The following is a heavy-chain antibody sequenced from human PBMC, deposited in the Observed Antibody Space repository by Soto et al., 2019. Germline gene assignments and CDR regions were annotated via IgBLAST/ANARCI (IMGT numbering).Heavy chain of an antibody. CDR3: ARERDWNYLQGVCFDL. CDR1: GFTFSSYS. CDR2: ISSSSSTI. J-gene: IGHJ2*01. D-gene: IGHD1-7*01. Sequence: GGSLRLSCAASGFTFSSYSMNWVRQAPGKGLEWVSYISSSSSTIYYADSVKGRFTISRDNAKNSLYLQMNSLRAEDTAVYYCARERDWNYLQGVCFDLWGRGTLVTVSS. V-gene: IGHV3-48*01.